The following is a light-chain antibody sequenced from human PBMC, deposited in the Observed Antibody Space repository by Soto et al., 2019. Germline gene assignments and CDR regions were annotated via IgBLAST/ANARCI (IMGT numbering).Light chain of an antibody. CDR3: QHRSNWPS. CDR2: DAS. Sequence: DIVLTQSPATLSLSPGERATLSCRASQSVSSSLAWYQQKPGQAPRLLIYDASNKATGIPARFSGSGSGTDFTLTISSLEPEDFAVYYCQHRSNWPSFGGGTKVDIK. J-gene: IGKJ4*01. CDR1: QSVSSS. V-gene: IGKV3-11*01.